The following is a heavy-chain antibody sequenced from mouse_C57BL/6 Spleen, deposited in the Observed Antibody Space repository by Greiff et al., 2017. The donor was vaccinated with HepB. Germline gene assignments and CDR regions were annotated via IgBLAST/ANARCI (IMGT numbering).Heavy chain of an antibody. Sequence: QVQLQQSGAELVRPGASVKLSCKASGYTFTDYYINWVKQRPGQGLEWIAGIYPGSGNTYYNEKFKGKATLTAEKSSSTAYMQLNSLTSEDSAVYFCARSSSGYAMDYWGQGTSVTVSS. CDR2: IYPGSGNT. J-gene: IGHJ4*01. D-gene: IGHD3-2*02. V-gene: IGHV1-76*01. CDR1: GYTFTDYY. CDR3: ARSSSGYAMDY.